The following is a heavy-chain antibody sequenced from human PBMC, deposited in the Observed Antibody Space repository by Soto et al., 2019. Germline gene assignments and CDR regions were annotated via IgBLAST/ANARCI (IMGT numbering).Heavy chain of an antibody. J-gene: IGHJ6*03. V-gene: IGHV3-64*01. CDR2: ISSNGVGT. D-gene: IGHD6-6*01. CDR3: ARRARPDFYYMDV. CDR1: GFTLSGYA. Sequence: GGSLRLSCAGSGFTLSGYAMDWGRQAPGKGLEYVSGISSNGVGTYYANSVQGRFTISRDNSKNTVYLQMGSLRPEDMAVYYCARRARPDFYYMDVWGKGTTVTVSS.